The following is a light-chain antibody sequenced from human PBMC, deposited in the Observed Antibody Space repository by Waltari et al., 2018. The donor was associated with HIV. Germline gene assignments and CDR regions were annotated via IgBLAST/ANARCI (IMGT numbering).Light chain of an antibody. V-gene: IGKV2-24*01. CDR1: QSLVHSDGNKY. CDR2: QIA. CDR3: MQATHFPRT. Sequence: DIVLTQTPLSSPVTLGQPASISCKSSQSLVHSDGNKYLAWLQQRPGQSPRLLISQIAKRFSGVPDRFSGSGAGTDFTLTISRVEAEDVGVYYCMQATHFPRTFGQGTKVEI. J-gene: IGKJ1*01.